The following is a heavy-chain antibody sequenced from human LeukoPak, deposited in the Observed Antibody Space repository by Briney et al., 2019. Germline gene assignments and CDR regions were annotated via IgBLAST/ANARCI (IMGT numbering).Heavy chain of an antibody. Sequence: GGSLRLSCAASGFTFSSYAMSWIRQAPGKGLEWVSAISGSGGSTYYADSVKGRFTISRDNSKNTLYLQMNSLRAEDTAVYYCAKSGIVVVPAAYFDYWGQGTLVTVSS. CDR3: AKSGIVVVPAAYFDY. J-gene: IGHJ4*02. V-gene: IGHV3-23*01. D-gene: IGHD2-2*01. CDR1: GFTFSSYA. CDR2: ISGSGGST.